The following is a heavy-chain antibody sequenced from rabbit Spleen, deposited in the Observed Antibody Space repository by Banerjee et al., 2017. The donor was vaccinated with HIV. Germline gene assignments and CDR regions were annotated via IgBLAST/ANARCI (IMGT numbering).Heavy chain of an antibody. D-gene: IGHD2-1*01. CDR2: IDPVFGIT. V-gene: IGHV1S45*01. Sequence: QAHLKESGGDLVKPGASLKLTCTASGLDFSSSGWLYWVRQAPGKGLEWIGYIDPVFGITYYANWVNGRFSISRENAQNTVFLQMTSLTAADTATYFCARAGLGDYATALNLWGPGTLVTVS. J-gene: IGHJ6*01. CDR3: ARAGLGDYATALNL. CDR1: GLDFSSSGW.